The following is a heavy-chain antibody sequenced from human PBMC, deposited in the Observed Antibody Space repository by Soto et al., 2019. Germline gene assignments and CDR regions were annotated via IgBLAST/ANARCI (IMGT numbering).Heavy chain of an antibody. V-gene: IGHV3-30-3*01. CDR3: ARDRADTAMVRKLKLKFDY. Sequence: GGSLRLSCAASGLTFSSYAMHWVRQAPGKGLEWVAVISYDGSNKYYADSVKGRFTISRDNSKNTLYLQMNSLRAEDTAVYYCARDRADTAMVRKLKLKFDYWGQGTLVTVSS. J-gene: IGHJ4*02. CDR1: GLTFSSYA. CDR2: ISYDGSNK. D-gene: IGHD5-18*01.